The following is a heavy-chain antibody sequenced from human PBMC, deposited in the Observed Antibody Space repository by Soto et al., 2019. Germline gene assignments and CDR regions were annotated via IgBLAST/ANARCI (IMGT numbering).Heavy chain of an antibody. D-gene: IGHD1-1*01. CDR2: INHGGST. Sequence: SETLSLTCAVYGGSFSGYYWSWIRQPPGKGLEWIGEINHGGSTNYILSLKSRVTISVDTSKNQFSLKLRSVTAADTAIYYCARGNGWNAPSAPFDYWGQGTLVTVSS. CDR3: ARGNGWNAPSAPFDY. J-gene: IGHJ4*02. CDR1: GGSFSGYY. V-gene: IGHV4-34*01.